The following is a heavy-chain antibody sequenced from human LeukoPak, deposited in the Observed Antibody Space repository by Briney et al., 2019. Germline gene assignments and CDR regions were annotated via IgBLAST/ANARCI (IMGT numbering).Heavy chain of an antibody. J-gene: IGHJ5*02. CDR1: GGSISSYY. D-gene: IGHD6-25*01. CDR2: IYYSGST. V-gene: IGHV4-59*01. Sequence: SETLSLTCTVSGGSISSYYWSWIRQPPGKGLEWIGYIYYSGSTNYNPSLKSRVTISVDTSKNQFSLKLSSVTAADTAVYYCARGGSGKKHNWFDPWGQGTLVTVSS. CDR3: ARGGSGKKHNWFDP.